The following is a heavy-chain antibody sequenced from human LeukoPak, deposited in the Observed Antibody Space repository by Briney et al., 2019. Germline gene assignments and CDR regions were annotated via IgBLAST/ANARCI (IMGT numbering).Heavy chain of an antibody. Sequence: PGGSLRLSCAASGFTVSSNYMSWVRQAPGKGLEWVSVIYSGGSTYYADSVKGRFTISRDNSKNTLYLQMNSLRAEDTAVYYCARVSPGWQQLALYYYYYMDVWGKGTTVTVSS. J-gene: IGHJ6*03. CDR3: ARVSPGWQQLALYYYYYMDV. V-gene: IGHV3-53*01. CDR1: GFTVSSNY. D-gene: IGHD6-13*01. CDR2: IYSGGST.